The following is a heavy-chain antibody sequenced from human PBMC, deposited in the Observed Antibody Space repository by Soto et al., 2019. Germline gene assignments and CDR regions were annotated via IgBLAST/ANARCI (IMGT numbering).Heavy chain of an antibody. V-gene: IGHV4-30-2*01. CDR2: IYHSGST. D-gene: IGHD2-15*01. J-gene: IGHJ4*02. CDR1: GGSISSGGYS. Sequence: SETLSLTCAVSGGSISSGGYSWSWIRQPPGKGLEWIGYIYHSGSTYYNPSLKSRVTISVDRSKNQFSLKLSSVTAADTAVYYCARATPTLTANYAYYFGYWGQGTLVTVSS. CDR3: ARATPTLTANYAYYFGY.